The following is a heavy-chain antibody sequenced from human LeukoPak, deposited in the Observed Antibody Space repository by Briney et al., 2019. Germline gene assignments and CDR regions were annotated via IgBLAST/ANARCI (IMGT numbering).Heavy chain of an antibody. CDR1: GFTFSNYA. J-gene: IGHJ6*02. V-gene: IGHV3-23*01. Sequence: GGSLRLSCAASGFTFSNYAMTWFRQAPGQGLEWVSTISGSGDNTHYADSVEGRLTISRDNSKNTLYLQMNSLRVEDTAVYYCGGAKFYYYGMDVWGQGTTVTVSS. CDR3: GGAKFYYYGMDV. CDR2: ISGSGDNT. D-gene: IGHD1-26*01.